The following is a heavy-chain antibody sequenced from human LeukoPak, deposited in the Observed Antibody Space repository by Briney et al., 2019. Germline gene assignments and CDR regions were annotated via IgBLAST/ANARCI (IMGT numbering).Heavy chain of an antibody. CDR2: INHSGST. D-gene: IGHD2-15*01. J-gene: IGHJ6*03. CDR3: ARGVRYCSGGSCYSGYYYYMDV. Sequence: SETLSLTCAVYGGSFSGYYWSWIRQPPGKGLEWIGEINHSGSTNYNPSLKSRVTISVDTSKNQFSLKLSSVTPADTAVYYCARGVRYCSGGSCYSGYYYYMDVWGKGTTVTVSS. CDR1: GGSFSGYY. V-gene: IGHV4-34*01.